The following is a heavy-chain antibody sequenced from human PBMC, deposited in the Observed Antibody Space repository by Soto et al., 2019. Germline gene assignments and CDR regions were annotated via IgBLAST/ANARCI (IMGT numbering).Heavy chain of an antibody. D-gene: IGHD1-26*01. CDR2: ISGSGGST. CDR3: AKVGATAVGDY. CDR1: GFKFSSYA. Sequence: GGSLRLWCAASGFKFSSYAMSWVRQAPGKGLEWVSAISGSGGSTYYADSVKGRFTISRDNSKSTLYLQMNSLRAEDTAVYYCAKVGATAVGDYWGQGTLVTVSS. J-gene: IGHJ4*02. V-gene: IGHV3-23*01.